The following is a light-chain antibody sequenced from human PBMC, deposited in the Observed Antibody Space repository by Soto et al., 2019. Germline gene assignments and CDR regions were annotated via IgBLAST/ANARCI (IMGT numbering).Light chain of an antibody. CDR3: QQFGTSPS. V-gene: IGKV3-20*01. J-gene: IGKJ3*01. CDR1: QSVSSSY. CDR2: GAS. Sequence: EIVLTQSPGTLSLSPGERATLSCRASQSVSSSYLAWYRQRPGQAPRLLIYGASIRATGIPDRFSGSGSGTDFTLTISRLAPEDFAVYYCQQFGTSPSFGPGTTVDI.